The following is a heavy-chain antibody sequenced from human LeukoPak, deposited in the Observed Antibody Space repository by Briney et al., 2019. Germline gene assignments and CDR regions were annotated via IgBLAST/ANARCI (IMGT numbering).Heavy chain of an antibody. J-gene: IGHJ6*03. V-gene: IGHV3-30*02. CDR2: IRYDGSNK. CDR1: GFTSRSYG. CDR3: AKDSYYDYIDV. Sequence: GGSLRLFCAASGFTSRSYGMHRVRRAPGRGLEGVTFIRYDGSNKYYTDSVKGRLTISRDNSKNTLYLQMNSLRTDDTSVYYCAKDSYYDYIDVWGKGTTVTVSS.